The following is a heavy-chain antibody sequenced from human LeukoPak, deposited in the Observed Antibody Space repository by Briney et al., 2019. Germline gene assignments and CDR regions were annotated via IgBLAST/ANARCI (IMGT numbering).Heavy chain of an antibody. CDR3: ASVLYGDYAVGDY. CDR2: ISSSSSYI. D-gene: IGHD4-17*01. Sequence: PGGSLRLSCAASGFTFSSYSMNWVRQAPGKGLEWVSSISSSSSYIYYADSVKGRFTISRDNAKNSLYLQMNSLRAEDTAVYYCASVLYGDYAVGDYWGQGTLVTVSS. CDR1: GFTFSSYS. J-gene: IGHJ4*02. V-gene: IGHV3-21*01.